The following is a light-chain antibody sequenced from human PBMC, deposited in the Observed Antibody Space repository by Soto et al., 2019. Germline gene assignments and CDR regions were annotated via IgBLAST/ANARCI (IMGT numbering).Light chain of an antibody. J-gene: IGKJ4*01. CDR3: QKRVNGPT. CDR2: DVS. CDR1: QSISSY. V-gene: IGKV3-11*01. Sequence: EIVLTQSPATLSLSPGERATLSCRASQSISSYLGWYQQKPGQAPRLLIYDVSKRATGIPARFSGSGSGTAFPLTISSLEPEDFAVYYCQKRVNGPTFGGGTKVETK.